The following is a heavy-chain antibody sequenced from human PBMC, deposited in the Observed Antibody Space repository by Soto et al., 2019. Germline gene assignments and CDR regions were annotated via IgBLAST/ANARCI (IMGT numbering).Heavy chain of an antibody. V-gene: IGHV1-3*05. CDR2: INAGNGNT. Sequence: QVQLVQSGAEEKKPGASVKVSCKASGYTFTSYAMHWVRQAPGQRLEWMGWINAGNGNTKYSQKFQGRVTITRDTSASTADMELSSLRSEDTAVYYCARGPSSGPSNYWGQGTLVTVSS. CDR1: GYTFTSYA. D-gene: IGHD3-10*01. J-gene: IGHJ4*02. CDR3: ARGPSSGPSNY.